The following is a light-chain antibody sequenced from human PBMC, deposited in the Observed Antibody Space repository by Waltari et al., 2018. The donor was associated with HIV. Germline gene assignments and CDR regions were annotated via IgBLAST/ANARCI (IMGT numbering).Light chain of an antibody. CDR1: QSISSS. CDR3: QQYNSYPLT. V-gene: IGKV1-5*03. Sequence: DIQMTQSPSTLSASVGDRVTITFRASQSISSSLAWYQQKPGKAPKLLIYKASSLESGVPARFSGSGSGTELTLTISSLQPDDFATYYCQQYNSYPLTFGPGTKVDIK. CDR2: KAS. J-gene: IGKJ3*01.